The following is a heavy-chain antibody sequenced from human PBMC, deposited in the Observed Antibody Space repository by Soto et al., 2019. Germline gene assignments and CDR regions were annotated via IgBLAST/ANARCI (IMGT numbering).Heavy chain of an antibody. D-gene: IGHD4-17*01. CDR3: ARGPRHGGFDY. CDR1: GYTFTAYY. J-gene: IGHJ4*02. CDR2: INPNTGDT. Sequence: QVQPVQSGAEVKRPEASVKVSCKPSGYTFTAYYIHWLRQVPGQGLEWMGWINPNTGDTRCAQKFQGWVTMTRDTSITTANMELSRLKSDDTAVYYCARGPRHGGFDYWGQGTLVTVSS. V-gene: IGHV1-2*04.